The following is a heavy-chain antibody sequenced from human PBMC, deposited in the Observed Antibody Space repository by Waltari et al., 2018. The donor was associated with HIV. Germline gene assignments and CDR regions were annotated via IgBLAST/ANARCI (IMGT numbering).Heavy chain of an antibody. J-gene: IGHJ6*02. V-gene: IGHV3-9*01. CDR3: VKDGASTIFGVLNGMDV. CDR1: GLTFDDYA. Sequence: EVQLVESGGDSVQPGRSLRLSCTASGLTFDDYAMHWFRQPPGKGLVWVSGISWNSGDIAYADSVKGRFTISRDNTKNSLFLQMNSVRVEDTALYYCVKDGASTIFGVLNGMDVWGQGTTVTVSS. CDR2: ISWNSGDI. D-gene: IGHD3-3*01.